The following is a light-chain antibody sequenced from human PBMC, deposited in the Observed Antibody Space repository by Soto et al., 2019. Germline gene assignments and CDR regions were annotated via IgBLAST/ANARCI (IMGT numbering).Light chain of an antibody. Sequence: ELVMTQSPATLPVSPGDRPTLSFRASQSVSSYLAWHQQKPGQAPRILIYGASKRATGIPDRLSGSGSGTDFTLTISRLEPEDFAVYYCQHYGSPITFGQGTRLEIK. V-gene: IGKV3-20*01. CDR2: GAS. CDR1: QSVSSY. J-gene: IGKJ5*01. CDR3: QHYGSPIT.